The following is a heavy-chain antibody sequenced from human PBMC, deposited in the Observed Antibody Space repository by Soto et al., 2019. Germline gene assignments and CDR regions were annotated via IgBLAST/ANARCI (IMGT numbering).Heavy chain of an antibody. D-gene: IGHD2-2*01. CDR1: GGSISSYY. CDR3: ARDLSPAGRYYYYGMDV. Sequence: SETLSLTCTVSGGSISSYYWSWIRQPPGKGLEWIGYIYYSGSTNYNPSLKSRVTISVDTSKNQFSLKLSSVTAADTAVYYRARDLSPAGRYYYYGMDVWGQGTTVTVSS. CDR2: IYYSGST. J-gene: IGHJ6*02. V-gene: IGHV4-59*01.